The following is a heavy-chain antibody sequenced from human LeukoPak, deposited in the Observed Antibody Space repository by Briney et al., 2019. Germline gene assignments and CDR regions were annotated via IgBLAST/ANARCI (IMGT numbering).Heavy chain of an antibody. CDR1: GGSFSGYY. Sequence: SETLSLTCAVYGGSFSGYYWSWIRQPPGKGLEWIGEINHSGSTNYNPSLKSRVTISVDTSKNQFSLKLRSVAAADTAVYYCARVGPSYDILTGYRRNWFDPWGQGTLVTVSS. CDR2: INHSGST. J-gene: IGHJ5*02. CDR3: ARVGPSYDILTGYRRNWFDP. V-gene: IGHV4-34*01. D-gene: IGHD3-9*01.